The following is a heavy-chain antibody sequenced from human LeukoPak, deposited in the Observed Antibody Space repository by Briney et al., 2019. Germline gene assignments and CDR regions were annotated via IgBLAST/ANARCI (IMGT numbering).Heavy chain of an antibody. D-gene: IGHD3-22*01. Sequence: PSETLSLTCTVSGYSINNGYYWGWIRQPPGKGLEWIGSIYHSGSTYYKASLKSRVTISVDTSKNQFSLKLSSVTAADTAVYYCARRGAYYYDSSGYLGYWGQGTLVTVSS. CDR2: IYHSGST. V-gene: IGHV4-38-2*02. CDR3: ARRGAYYYDSSGYLGY. J-gene: IGHJ4*02. CDR1: GYSINNGYY.